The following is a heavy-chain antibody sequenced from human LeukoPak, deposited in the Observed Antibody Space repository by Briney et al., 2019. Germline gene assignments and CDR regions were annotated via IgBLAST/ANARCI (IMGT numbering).Heavy chain of an antibody. CDR1: GFTFSSYW. CDR2: IKQDGSET. D-gene: IGHD6-13*01. J-gene: IGHJ5*02. Sequence: GGSLRLSCVASGFTFSSYWMSWVRQAPEKGLEWVANIKQDGSETHYVDSVKGRFTISRDNAKNSLYLQMNSLRAEDTAVYYCARSSSFSSSWVNWFDPWGQGTLVTVSS. V-gene: IGHV3-7*01. CDR3: ARSSSFSSSWVNWFDP.